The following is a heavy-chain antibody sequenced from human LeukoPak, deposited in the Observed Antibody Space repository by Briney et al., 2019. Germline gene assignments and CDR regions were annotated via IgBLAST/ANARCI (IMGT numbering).Heavy chain of an antibody. CDR2: IYYSGST. D-gene: IGHD6-13*01. J-gene: IGHJ6*03. CDR1: GGSISSSSYY. CDR3: ARVVSSWTYYYYYYMDV. V-gene: IGHV4-39*07. Sequence: SETLSLTCTVSGGSISSSSYYWGWIRQPPGKGLEWIGSIYYSGSTYYNPSLKSRVTISVDTSKNQFSLKLSSVTAADTAVYYCARVVSSWTYYYYYYMDVWGKGTTVTISS.